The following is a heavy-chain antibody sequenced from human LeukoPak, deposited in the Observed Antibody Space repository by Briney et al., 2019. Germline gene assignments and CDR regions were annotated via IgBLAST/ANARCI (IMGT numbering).Heavy chain of an antibody. V-gene: IGHV1-18*01. D-gene: IGHD3-22*01. J-gene: IGHJ4*02. Sequence: ASVKVSCKASGYTFTSYGISWVRQAPGQGLEWMGWISAYNGNTNYAQKLQGRVTMTTDTSTSTAYMEPRSLRSDDTAVYYCARGEEGSRYDSSGYYPRDWGQGTLVTVSS. CDR3: ARGEEGSRYDSSGYYPRD. CDR1: GYTFTSYG. CDR2: ISAYNGNT.